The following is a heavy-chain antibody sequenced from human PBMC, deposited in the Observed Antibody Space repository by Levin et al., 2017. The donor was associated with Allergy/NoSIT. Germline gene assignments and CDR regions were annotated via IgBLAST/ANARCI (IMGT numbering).Heavy chain of an antibody. Sequence: GESLKISCAASGFTFSSYAMSWVRQAPGKGLEWVSAISGSGGSTYYADSVKGRFTISRDNSENTLYLQMNSLRAEDTAVYYCAKGYSSSWYVESFDYWGQGTLVTVSS. D-gene: IGHD6-13*01. CDR2: ISGSGGST. J-gene: IGHJ4*02. CDR3: AKGYSSSWYVESFDY. V-gene: IGHV3-23*01. CDR1: GFTFSSYA.